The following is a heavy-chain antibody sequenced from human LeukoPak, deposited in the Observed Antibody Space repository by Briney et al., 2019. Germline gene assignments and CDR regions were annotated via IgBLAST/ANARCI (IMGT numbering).Heavy chain of an antibody. J-gene: IGHJ4*02. V-gene: IGHV3-9*01. CDR2: ISWNSGSI. Sequence: PGRSLRLSCAASGFTFDDYDMHWVRQAPGKGLEWVSGISWNSGSIGYADSVKGRFTISRDNAKNSLYLQMNSLRAEDTALYYCAKGTPGYFDYWGQGTLVTVSS. CDR3: AKGTPGYFDY. CDR1: GFTFDDYD.